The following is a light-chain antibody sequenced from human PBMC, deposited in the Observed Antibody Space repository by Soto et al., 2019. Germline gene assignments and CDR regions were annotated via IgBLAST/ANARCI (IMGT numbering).Light chain of an antibody. CDR1: QPVISSY. V-gene: IGKV3D-20*01. CDR2: DAS. J-gene: IGKJ4*01. CDR3: QQYGTSPVT. Sequence: EIVLTQSPATLSLSPGERDTVSCGASQPVISSYLAWYQRKPGLAPRLLIYDASSRATGIPDRFSGSGSGTDFTLTISRLEPEDLAVYYCQQYGTSPVTFGGGTKVEVK.